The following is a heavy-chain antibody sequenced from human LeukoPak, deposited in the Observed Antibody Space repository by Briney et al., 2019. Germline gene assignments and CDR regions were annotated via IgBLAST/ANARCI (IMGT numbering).Heavy chain of an antibody. J-gene: IGHJ4*02. Sequence: SETLSLTCTVSGSSISNYYWSWIRQPAGKGLEWIGRIYTSGSTNYNPSLKSRVTISVDESKNQFSLRLTSVTVADTAVYYCARDRGIATTQPFDFWGQGTLVTVSS. CDR1: GSSISNYY. CDR3: ARDRGIATTQPFDF. CDR2: IYTSGST. D-gene: IGHD6-13*01. V-gene: IGHV4-4*07.